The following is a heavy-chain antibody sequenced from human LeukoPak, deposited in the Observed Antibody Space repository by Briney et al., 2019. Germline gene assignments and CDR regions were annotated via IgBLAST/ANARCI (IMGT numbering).Heavy chain of an antibody. CDR3: ARGAVFWSDY. V-gene: IGHV3-7*01. CDR2: IKQDGSEK. D-gene: IGHD2-21*01. Sequence: GGSLRLSCAASGFTFSNYWMSWVRQAPGKGLEWVANIKQDGSEKYYVDSVKGRFTISRDNAKNSLYLRMNSLRAEDTAVYYCARGAVFWSDYWGQGTLVTVSS. J-gene: IGHJ4*02. CDR1: GFTFSNYW.